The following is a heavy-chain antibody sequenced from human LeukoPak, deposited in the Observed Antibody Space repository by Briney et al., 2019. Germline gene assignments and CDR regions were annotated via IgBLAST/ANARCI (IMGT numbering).Heavy chain of an antibody. CDR1: GGTFSSYA. Sequence: SVKVSCKASGGTFSSYAISWVRQAPGQGLELMGMIIPIFGTANYAQKFQGRVTITTDESTSTAYMGLSSLRSEDTAVYYCALSSPYSSGWYPYFQHSGQGTLVTVSS. J-gene: IGHJ1*01. CDR2: IIPIFGTA. D-gene: IGHD6-19*01. CDR3: ALSSPYSSGWYPYFQH. V-gene: IGHV1-69*05.